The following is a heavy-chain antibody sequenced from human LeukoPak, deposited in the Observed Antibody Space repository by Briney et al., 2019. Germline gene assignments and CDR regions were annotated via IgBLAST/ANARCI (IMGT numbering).Heavy chain of an antibody. D-gene: IGHD6-19*01. V-gene: IGHV1-69*13. CDR3: ARQWLVLPHYYYGMDV. Sequence: SVKVSCKASGGTFSSYAISWVRQAPGQGLEWMGGIIPIFGTANYAQKFQGRVTITADESTSTAYMELSSLRSEDTAVHYCARQWLVLPHYYYGMDVWGQGTTVTVSS. CDR2: IIPIFGTA. CDR1: GGTFSSYA. J-gene: IGHJ6*02.